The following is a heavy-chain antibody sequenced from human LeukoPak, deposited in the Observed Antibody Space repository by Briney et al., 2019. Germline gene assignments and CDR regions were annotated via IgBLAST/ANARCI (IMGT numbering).Heavy chain of an antibody. CDR1: GYTFTSYG. Sequence: ASVKVSCEASGYTFTSYGISWVRQAPGQGLEWMGWISAYNGNINYAQKLQGRVTMTTDTSTSTAYMELRSLRSDDTAVYYCARRDCSSSSCHYYYYYMDVWGQGTTVTVSS. V-gene: IGHV1-18*01. CDR2: ISAYNGNI. CDR3: ARRDCSSSSCHYYYYYMDV. J-gene: IGHJ6*02. D-gene: IGHD2-2*01.